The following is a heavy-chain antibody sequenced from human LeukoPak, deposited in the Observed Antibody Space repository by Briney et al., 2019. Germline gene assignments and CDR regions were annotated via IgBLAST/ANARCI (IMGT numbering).Heavy chain of an antibody. CDR3: AREALRYFDWLFSDAFDI. CDR1: GFTFSDYY. J-gene: IGHJ3*02. Sequence: GGSLRLSCAASGFTFSDYYMSWIRQAPGKGLEWVSYISSSGSTIYYADSVRGRFTISRDNAKNSLYLQMNSLRAEDTAVYYCAREALRYFDWLFSDAFDIWGQGTMVTVSS. CDR2: ISSSGSTI. V-gene: IGHV3-11*04. D-gene: IGHD3-9*01.